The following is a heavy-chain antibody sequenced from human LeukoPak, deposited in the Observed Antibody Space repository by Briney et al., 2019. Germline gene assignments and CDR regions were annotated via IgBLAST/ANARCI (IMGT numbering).Heavy chain of an antibody. V-gene: IGHV4-59*01. Sequence: PSETLSLTCTVSGGSISSYYWTWIWQTPGKGLEWIGYTHYSGSTKYNPSLKSRVTISVDTSKNQFSLKLSSVTAADTAVYYCARDAYCSGGGCYSGWFDPWGQGTLVTVSS. CDR3: ARDAYCSGGGCYSGWFDP. D-gene: IGHD2-15*01. CDR1: GGSISSYY. CDR2: THYSGST. J-gene: IGHJ5*02.